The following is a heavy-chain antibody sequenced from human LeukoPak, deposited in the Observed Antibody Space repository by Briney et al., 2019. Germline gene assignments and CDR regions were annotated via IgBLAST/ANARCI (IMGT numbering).Heavy chain of an antibody. Sequence: PSETLCLTCTVSGGAIRTGDYSWSWIRQPPGKGVEWIGYVYYSGRTSYNPYLKSRLTISVDTSKNQFSLKLSSVTAADTAVYYCAGYCSSTSCYPLYYFDYWGQGTLVTVSS. CDR3: AGYCSSTSCYPLYYFDY. D-gene: IGHD2-2*01. V-gene: IGHV4-30-4*08. CDR2: VYYSGRT. J-gene: IGHJ4*02. CDR1: GGAIRTGDYS.